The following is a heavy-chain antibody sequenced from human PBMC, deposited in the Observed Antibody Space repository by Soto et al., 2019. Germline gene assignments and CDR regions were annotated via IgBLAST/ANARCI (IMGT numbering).Heavy chain of an antibody. Sequence: GGPLRLSCTASGFTFSSFGMAWVRQAPGKGLESVSAIRGSADSSYYADSVKGRFTISGDTSKNLFSLEVRSVTAADTAVYFCARGRTAIATRWFDSWGQGTLVTVSS. CDR2: IRGSADSS. CDR3: ARGRTAIATRWFDS. CDR1: GFTFSSFG. D-gene: IGHD1-1*01. J-gene: IGHJ5*01. V-gene: IGHV3-23*01.